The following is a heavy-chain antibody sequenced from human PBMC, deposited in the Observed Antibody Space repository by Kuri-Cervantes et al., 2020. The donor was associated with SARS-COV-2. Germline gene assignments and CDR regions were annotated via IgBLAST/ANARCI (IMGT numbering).Heavy chain of an antibody. Sequence: GGTLRLTCSVSGFMFSSYTMNWVRQAPGKGLEWVSSISISSNYIYYSYSVKGRFTISRANAKNSLYLQMNSLRAEDTAVYYCAKDMYSASSKPLDYWGQGTLVTVSS. CDR3: AKDMYSASSKPLDY. J-gene: IGHJ4*02. V-gene: IGHV3-21*01. CDR2: ISISSNYI. D-gene: IGHD6-13*01. CDR1: GFMFSSYT.